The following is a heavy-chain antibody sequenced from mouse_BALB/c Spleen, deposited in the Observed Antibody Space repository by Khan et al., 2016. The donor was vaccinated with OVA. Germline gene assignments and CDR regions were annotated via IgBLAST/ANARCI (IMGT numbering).Heavy chain of an antibody. D-gene: IGHD3-3*01. V-gene: IGHV2-6-7*01. Sequence: VPLKASGPGLVAPSQSLSITCTVSGFSLTDYGVNWVRQPPGKGLEWLGMIWGDGSTDYNSALKSRLSISRDNSKSQVFLKMNSLQTDDTARYYCARELGLGGFAYWGQGTLVTVSA. J-gene: IGHJ3*01. CDR3: ARELGLGGFAY. CDR2: IWGDGST. CDR1: GFSLTDYG.